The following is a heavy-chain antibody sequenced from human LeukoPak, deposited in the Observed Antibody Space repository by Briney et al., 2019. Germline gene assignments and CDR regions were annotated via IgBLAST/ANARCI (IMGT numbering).Heavy chain of an antibody. CDR2: IYDSEST. J-gene: IGHJ6*03. V-gene: IGHV4-59*11. CDR3: ARVLQNYYYLDV. D-gene: IGHD3-3*01. Sequence: SETLSLTCTVSGGSISSHYWSWVRQPPGKGLEWIGNIYDSESTHYRSSLKSRVTISVDTSKNQFSLRLSSVTAADTAVYYCARVLQNYYYLDVWGKGTTVTVSS. CDR1: GGSISSHY.